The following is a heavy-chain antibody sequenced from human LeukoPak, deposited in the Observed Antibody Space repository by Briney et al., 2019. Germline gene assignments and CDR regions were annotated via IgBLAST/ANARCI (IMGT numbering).Heavy chain of an antibody. D-gene: IGHD3-22*01. CDR3: ARGPLVIQGLFDYYYYMDV. CDR2: IYDSGST. J-gene: IGHJ6*03. V-gene: IGHV4-39*07. CDR1: GGFISSSSYY. Sequence: PSETLSLTCTVPGGFISSSSYYWGWIRQPPGKGLEWIGSIYDSGSTYYNPSLKSRVTISVDTSKNQFSLKLSSVTAADTAVYYCARGPLVIQGLFDYYYYMDVWGKGTTVTVSS.